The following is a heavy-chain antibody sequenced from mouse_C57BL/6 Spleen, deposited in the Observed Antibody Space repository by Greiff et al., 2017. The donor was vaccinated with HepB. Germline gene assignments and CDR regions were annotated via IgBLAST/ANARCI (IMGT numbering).Heavy chain of an antibody. D-gene: IGHD1-1*01. V-gene: IGHV1-81*01. CDR1: GYTFTSYG. J-gene: IGHJ2*01. CDR2: IYPRSGNT. CDR3: ARGGYGSSYRDYFDY. Sequence: QVQLKQSGAELARPGASVKLSCKASGYTFTSYGISWVKQRTGQGLEWIGEIYPRSGNTYYNEKFKGKATRTADKSSSTAYMELRSLTSEDSAVYFCARGGYGSSYRDYFDYWGQGTTLTVSS.